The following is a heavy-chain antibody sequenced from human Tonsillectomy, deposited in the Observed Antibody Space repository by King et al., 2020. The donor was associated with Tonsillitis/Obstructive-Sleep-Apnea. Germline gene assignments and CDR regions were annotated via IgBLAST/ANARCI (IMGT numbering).Heavy chain of an antibody. V-gene: IGHV3-43*02. Sequence: QLVQSGGGVAQPGGSLRLSCAASGFTLDDYGMHWVRQAQGKGLEWVSLLSGDGGSTYYADSVKGRFTISRDNSKNSLYLQMNSLRIEDTALYYCAKEAPSPDYGDYYMDVWGKGTTVTVSS. J-gene: IGHJ6*03. D-gene: IGHD4-17*01. CDR3: AKEAPSPDYGDYYMDV. CDR1: GFTLDDYG. CDR2: LSGDGGST.